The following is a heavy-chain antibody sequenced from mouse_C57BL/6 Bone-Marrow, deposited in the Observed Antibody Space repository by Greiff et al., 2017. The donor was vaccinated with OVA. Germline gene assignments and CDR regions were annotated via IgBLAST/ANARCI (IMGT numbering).Heavy chain of an antibody. CDR2: INPSNGGT. Sequence: QVQLQQPGTELVKPGASVTLSCKASGYTFTSYWMHWVKQRPGQGLEWIGNINPSNGGTNYNEKFKSKATLTGDKSSSTAYMQLSSLTSEDSAVYYCARGDYGSSWYFDVWGTGTTVTVSS. J-gene: IGHJ1*03. CDR3: ARGDYGSSWYFDV. V-gene: IGHV1-53*01. D-gene: IGHD1-1*01. CDR1: GYTFTSYW.